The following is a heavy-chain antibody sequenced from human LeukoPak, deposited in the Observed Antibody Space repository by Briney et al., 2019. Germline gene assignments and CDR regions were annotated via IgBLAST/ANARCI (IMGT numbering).Heavy chain of an antibody. D-gene: IGHD3-10*01. Sequence: PGGSLRLSCAASGFTFSSYAMHWVRQAPGKGLEWVAVISYDGSNKYYADSVKGRFTISRDNSRNTLFLQMNSLRAEDTAVYYCAKGSAYARPYYFDFWGQGTLVTVSS. CDR2: ISYDGSNK. V-gene: IGHV3-30-3*02. CDR3: AKGSAYARPYYFDF. J-gene: IGHJ4*02. CDR1: GFTFSSYA.